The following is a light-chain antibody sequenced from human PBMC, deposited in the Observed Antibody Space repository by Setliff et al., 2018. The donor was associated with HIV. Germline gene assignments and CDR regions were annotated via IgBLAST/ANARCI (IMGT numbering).Light chain of an antibody. CDR1: FSNIGGNP. V-gene: IGLV1-44*01. J-gene: IGLJ1*01. CDR2: NLG. CDR3: ASWDDSLVGYV. Sequence: QSALTQPPSASGTPGQRVTISCSGSFSNIGGNPVHWYQQLPGTAPKLLINNLGQRPSGVPDRFSGSKSGTSASLAISGLQSEDEADYYCASWDDSLVGYVFGTGTKVTVL.